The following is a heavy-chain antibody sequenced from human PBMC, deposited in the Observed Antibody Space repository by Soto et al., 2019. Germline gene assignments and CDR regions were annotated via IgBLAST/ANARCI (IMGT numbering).Heavy chain of an antibody. V-gene: IGHV4-34*01. CDR2: IDHSGST. CDR1: GGSFSGYY. CDR3: ARDKITGLFDY. Sequence: SETLSLTCAVYGGSFSGYYWTWIRQPPGTGLEWIGEIDHSGSTTYNPSLKSRVTISVDTSNNQISLKLTSVTAADTAVYYCARDKITGLFDYWGQGTLVTVST. D-gene: IGHD2-8*02. J-gene: IGHJ4*02.